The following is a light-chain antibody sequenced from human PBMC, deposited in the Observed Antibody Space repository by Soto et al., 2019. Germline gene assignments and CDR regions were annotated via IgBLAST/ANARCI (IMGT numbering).Light chain of an antibody. CDR3: HLYGSSWT. Sequence: DIVLTQSPGTLSLSPGERATLSCRASQSVSSSYLAWYQQKPGQAPRLLIYGASSRATGIPDRFSGSGSGTDFTLTISRLEPEDFAVYYCHLYGSSWTFGQGTKVEIK. CDR1: QSVSSSY. V-gene: IGKV3-20*01. CDR2: GAS. J-gene: IGKJ1*01.